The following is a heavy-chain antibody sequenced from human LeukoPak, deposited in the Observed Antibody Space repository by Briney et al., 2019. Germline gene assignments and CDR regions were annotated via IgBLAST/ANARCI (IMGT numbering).Heavy chain of an antibody. D-gene: IGHD2-21*02. CDR1: GFTFSSYA. Sequence: GRSLRLSCAAPGFTFSSYAMHWVRQAPGKGLERGAVISYDGSNKYYADSVKGRFTISRDNPKNTLFLQMNSLKAEDTAVYFCARDVGGGDTFDYWGQGTLVTVSS. CDR2: ISYDGSNK. V-gene: IGHV3-30*04. J-gene: IGHJ4*02. CDR3: ARDVGGGDTFDY.